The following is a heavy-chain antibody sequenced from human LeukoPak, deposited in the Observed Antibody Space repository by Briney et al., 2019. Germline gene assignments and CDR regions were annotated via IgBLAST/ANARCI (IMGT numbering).Heavy chain of an antibody. D-gene: IGHD2-15*01. CDR1: GFTLEDYA. J-gene: IGHJ4*02. Sequence: SGRSLRLSCAASGFTLEDYAMHWVRQAPGKGLEWVSGITWKSNNIGYADSVKGRFTISRDNAKNSLYLQMNSLRAEDTAVYYWAKYSSGFYYWGQGTLGTVSS. CDR2: ITWKSNNI. V-gene: IGHV3-9*01. CDR3: AKYSSGFYY.